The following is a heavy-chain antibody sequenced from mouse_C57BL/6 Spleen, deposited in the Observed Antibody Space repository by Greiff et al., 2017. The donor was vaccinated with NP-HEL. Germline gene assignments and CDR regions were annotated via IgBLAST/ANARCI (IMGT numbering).Heavy chain of an antibody. J-gene: IGHJ2*01. CDR1: GYTFTSYW. D-gene: IGHD1-1*01. CDR2: INPLVGEP. V-gene: IGHV1-52*01. Sequence: QVQLQQPGAELVRPGSSVKLSCKASGYTFTSYWMHWLRRRPKKGLEWMGNINPLVGEPPYNQKLKDKATLTVDKSSSTAYMQLSSLTSADSAVYYCARGGITTVVEDYWGQGTTLTVSS. CDR3: ARGGITTVVEDY.